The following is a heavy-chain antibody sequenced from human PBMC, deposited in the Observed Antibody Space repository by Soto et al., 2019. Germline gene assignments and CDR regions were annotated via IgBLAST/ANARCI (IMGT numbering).Heavy chain of an antibody. V-gene: IGHV4-39*01. J-gene: IGHJ6*02. CDR2: IYYSGST. D-gene: IGHD5-18*01. CDR1: GGSISSSSYY. Sequence: PSETLSLTCTVSGGSISSSSYYWGWIRQPPGKGLEWIGSIYYSGSTYYNPSLNSRVTISVDTANNQFSLKLSSVTAADTAVYYCARGEGYSYGTYGMDVWGQGTTVTVSS. CDR3: ARGEGYSYGTYGMDV.